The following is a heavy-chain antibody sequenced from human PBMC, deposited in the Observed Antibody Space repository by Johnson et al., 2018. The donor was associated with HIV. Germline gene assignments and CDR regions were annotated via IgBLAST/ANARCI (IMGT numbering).Heavy chain of an antibody. CDR3: ARDWSWRGSLKGGGAFDI. J-gene: IGHJ3*02. Sequence: EVQLVESGGGLVQPGGSLRLSCAAFGFTVSSNYMSWVRQAPGKGLEWVSVIYSGGSTYYADSVKGRFTISRDNSKNTLYLQMNSLRAEDTAVFFCARDWSWRGSLKGGGAFDIWGQGTMVTVSS. CDR2: IYSGGST. CDR1: GFTVSSNY. V-gene: IGHV3-66*01. D-gene: IGHD1-26*01.